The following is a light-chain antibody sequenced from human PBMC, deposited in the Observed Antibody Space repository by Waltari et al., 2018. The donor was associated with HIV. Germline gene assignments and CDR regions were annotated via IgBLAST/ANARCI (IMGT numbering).Light chain of an antibody. CDR2: RNN. V-gene: IGLV10-54*01. J-gene: IGLJ3*02. CDR3: SAWDISLNAWV. Sequence: QAGLTQPPSVSKALRQTATLTCTGNINNVASQGAAWLQQHQGHPPKPLSYRNNTRPSGISEGLSASRSGDTTTLTITRLQPEDEAYYYCSAWDISLNAWVFGGGTKLTVL. CDR1: INNVASQG.